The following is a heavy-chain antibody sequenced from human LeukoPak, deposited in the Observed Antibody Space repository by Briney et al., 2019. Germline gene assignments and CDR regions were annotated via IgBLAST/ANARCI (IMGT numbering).Heavy chain of an antibody. CDR3: ARGWVPSDISMD. Sequence: GGSLRLSCAASGFTFRTYWMHWVRQAPGKGLVWVSRIKGDGSTPEYADSVKGRFTISRDNAKNTVDLQMNSLRVEDTAVYYCARGWVPSDISMDWGQGTMVTVSS. CDR2: IKGDGSTP. V-gene: IGHV3-74*01. CDR1: GFTFRTYW. D-gene: IGHD3-10*01. J-gene: IGHJ3*01.